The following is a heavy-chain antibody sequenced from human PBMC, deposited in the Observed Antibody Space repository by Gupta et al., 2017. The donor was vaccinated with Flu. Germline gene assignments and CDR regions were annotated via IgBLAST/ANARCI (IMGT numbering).Heavy chain of an antibody. CDR3: ARDYYDILTGYYSGMDV. CDR2: IYYSGST. CDR1: GGSISSYY. Sequence: QVQLQESGPGLVKPSETLSLTCTVSGGSISSYYWSWIRQPPGKGLEWIGYIYYSGSTNYNPSLKSRVTISVDTSKNQFSLKLSSVTAADTAVYYCARDYYDILTGYYSGMDVWGQGTTVTVSS. D-gene: IGHD3-9*01. V-gene: IGHV4-59*01. J-gene: IGHJ6*02.